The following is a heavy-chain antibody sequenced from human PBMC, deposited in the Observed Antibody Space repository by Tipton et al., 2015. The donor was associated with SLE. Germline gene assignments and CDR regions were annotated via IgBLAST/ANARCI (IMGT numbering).Heavy chain of an antibody. V-gene: IGHV4-39*07. CDR1: GGSIDSLYDF. D-gene: IGHD3-3*01. CDR3: ARGGYNFWSGPGNY. Sequence: TLSLTCSVSGGSIDSLYDFWGWIRQPPGKGLEWIVSVSYNGNIQYNPSLKSRVTISLDTSKNQFSLKLSSVTAADTAVYYCARGGYNFWSGPGNYWGQGTLVTVSS. CDR2: VSYNGNI. J-gene: IGHJ4*02.